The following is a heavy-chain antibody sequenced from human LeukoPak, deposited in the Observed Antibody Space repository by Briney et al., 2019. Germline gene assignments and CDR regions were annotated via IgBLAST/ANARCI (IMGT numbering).Heavy chain of an antibody. V-gene: IGHV4-59*01. CDR1: GGSISSYY. Sequence: SETLSLTCTVSGGSISSYYWSWIRQPPGKGLEWIGYIYYSGSTNYNPSLKSRVTISVDTSKNQFSLKLSSVTAADTAVYYCARVGASYGMDVWGQGTTVTVSS. CDR3: ARVGASYGMDV. J-gene: IGHJ6*02. CDR2: IYYSGST.